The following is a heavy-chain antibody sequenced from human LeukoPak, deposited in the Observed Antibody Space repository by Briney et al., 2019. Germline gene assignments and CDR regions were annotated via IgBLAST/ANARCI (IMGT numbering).Heavy chain of an antibody. V-gene: IGHV3-64*01. Sequence: PGGSLRLSCAASGFTFSSYAMHWVRRAPGKGLEYVSAISSNGGSTYYANSVKGRFTISRDNSKNTLYLQMGSLRAEDMAVYYCALSYYDSSGPHAFDIWGQGTMVTVSS. CDR1: GFTFSSYA. D-gene: IGHD3-22*01. CDR2: ISSNGGST. J-gene: IGHJ3*02. CDR3: ALSYYDSSGPHAFDI.